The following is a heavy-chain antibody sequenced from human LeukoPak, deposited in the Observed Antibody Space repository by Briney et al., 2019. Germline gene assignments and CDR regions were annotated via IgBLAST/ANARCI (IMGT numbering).Heavy chain of an antibody. V-gene: IGHV4-30-4*01. D-gene: IGHD5-18*01. CDR1: GGSISSGDYY. CDR3: ARQARGYSYGPLDY. Sequence: PSETLSLTCTVSGGSISSGDYYWRWIRQPPGTGLEWIGYIYYSGSTYYNPSLKSRVTISVDTSKNQFSLKLSSVTAADTAVYYCARQARGYSYGPLDYWGQGTLVTVSS. J-gene: IGHJ4*02. CDR2: IYYSGST.